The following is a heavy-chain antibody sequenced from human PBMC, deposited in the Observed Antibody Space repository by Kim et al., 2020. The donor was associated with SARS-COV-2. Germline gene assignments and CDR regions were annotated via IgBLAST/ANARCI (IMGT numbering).Heavy chain of an antibody. CDR1: GGSISSSSYY. CDR2: IYYSGST. J-gene: IGHJ4*02. CDR3: ARRGYSYGLDY. V-gene: IGHV4-39*01. D-gene: IGHD5-18*01. Sequence: SETLSLTCTVSGGSISSSSYYWGWIRQPPGKGLEWIGSIYYSGSTYYNPSLKSRVTISVDTSKNQFSLKLSSVTAADTAVYYCARRGYSYGLDYWGQGTLVTVSS.